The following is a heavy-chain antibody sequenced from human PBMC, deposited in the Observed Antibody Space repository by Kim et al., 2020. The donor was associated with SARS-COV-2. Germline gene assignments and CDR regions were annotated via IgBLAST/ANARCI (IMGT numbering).Heavy chain of an antibody. D-gene: IGHD3-3*01. CDR3: ARLVGYDFWSGCWFDP. J-gene: IGHJ5*02. V-gene: IGHV4-39*01. Sequence: SLKSRVTISVDTSKNQFSRKLSSVTAADTAVYYCARLVGYDFWSGCWFDPWGQGTLVTVSS.